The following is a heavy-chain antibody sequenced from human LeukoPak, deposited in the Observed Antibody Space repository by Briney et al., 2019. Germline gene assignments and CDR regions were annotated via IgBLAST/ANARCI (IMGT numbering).Heavy chain of an antibody. CDR1: GYTFTAYY. D-gene: IGHD6-19*01. J-gene: IGHJ5*02. Sequence: SVKVSCKASGYTFTAYYMHWLRQAPGHGLEWMGIINPSGTSTIYAHTFQGRVTMTRDTSTSTDYMALSSLRFEDTAVYYCARDNSVADTGWWFDPWGQGTLVTVSS. CDR3: ARDNSVADTGWWFDP. CDR2: INPSGTST. V-gene: IGHV1-46*01.